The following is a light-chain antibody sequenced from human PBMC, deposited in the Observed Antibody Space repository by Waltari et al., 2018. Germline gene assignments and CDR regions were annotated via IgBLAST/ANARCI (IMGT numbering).Light chain of an antibody. CDR2: GSF. CDR3: QQYNNWPPWT. CDR1: QGVSSK. Sequence: EIVMTQSPATLSVSPGATATLSCRASQGVSSKLAWYQLKPGQAPRLLIYGSFTRATGIPARFSGSVSGTEFILTISSMQSEDFAVYYCQQYNNWPPWTFGQGTKVEIK. V-gene: IGKV3-15*01. J-gene: IGKJ1*01.